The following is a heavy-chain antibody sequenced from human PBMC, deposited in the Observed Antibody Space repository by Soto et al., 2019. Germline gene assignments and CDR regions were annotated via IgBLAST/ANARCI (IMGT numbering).Heavy chain of an antibody. V-gene: IGHV3-11*05. J-gene: IGHJ4*02. CDR2: ISPGSRYP. Sequence: GGSLRLSCAGSGFTFGDSYMSWIRQAPGKGLEWLSYISPGSRYPAYADSVKGRFTNSRDNAKRSLYLQMDSLKTEDTGVYYCTRGRDGYNPYYFLYWGQGALVTVSS. D-gene: IGHD5-12*01. CDR1: GFTFGDSY. CDR3: TRGRDGYNPYYFLY.